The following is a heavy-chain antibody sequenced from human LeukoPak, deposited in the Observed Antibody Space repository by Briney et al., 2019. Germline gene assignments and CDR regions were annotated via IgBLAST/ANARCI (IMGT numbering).Heavy chain of an antibody. Sequence: PSETLSLTCTVSGGSISGDYWSWIRQSPGKGLESIGYMFYSRNSGSSNYNPSLKSRVTISVDTSKNQFSLKLSSVTAADTAVYYCARHRTKGLRLGEPLWIWGQGTMVTVSS. J-gene: IGHJ3*02. D-gene: IGHD3-16*01. CDR3: ARHRTKGLRLGEPLWI. V-gene: IGHV4-59*08. CDR2: MFYSRNSGSS. CDR1: GGSISGDY.